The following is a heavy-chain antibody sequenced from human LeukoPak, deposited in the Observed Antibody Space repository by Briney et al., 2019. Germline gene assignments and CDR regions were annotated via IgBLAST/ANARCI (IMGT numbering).Heavy chain of an antibody. D-gene: IGHD5-12*01. Sequence: SETLSLTRAVYGGSLSGYYWSWIRQPPGKGLEWIGEINHSGSTNYNPSLKSRVTISVDTSKNQFSLKLSSVSAADTAVYYCARGRIVATIRYWGQGTLVTVSS. CDR1: GGSLSGYY. CDR2: INHSGST. CDR3: ARGRIVATIRY. V-gene: IGHV4-34*01. J-gene: IGHJ4*02.